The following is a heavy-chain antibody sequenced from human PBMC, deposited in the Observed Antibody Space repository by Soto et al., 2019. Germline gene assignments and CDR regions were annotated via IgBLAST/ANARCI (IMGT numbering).Heavy chain of an antibody. Sequence: SCPTLVNPTQTLTLTCTFSGFSLSTTGVGVSLIGQPPGKALEWLALIYWHDDKRYSPSLKSRLTITKDTSKNQVVLTMTNMDPVDTATYYCTHRGGATVGLYYFDYWGQGALVTVYS. J-gene: IGHJ4*02. D-gene: IGHD3-16*01. CDR3: THRGGATVGLYYFDY. CDR1: GFSLSTTGVG. CDR2: IYWHDDK. V-gene: IGHV2-5*01.